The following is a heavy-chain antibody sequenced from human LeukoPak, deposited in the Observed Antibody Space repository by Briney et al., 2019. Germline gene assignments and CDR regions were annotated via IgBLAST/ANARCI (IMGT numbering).Heavy chain of an antibody. Sequence: PSETLSLTCAVYGGSFRGYYWSWIRQPPGKGLEWIGEINHSGSTNYNPSLKSRVTISVDTSKNQSSLKLSSVTAADTAVYYCARGSRVKVTDYWGQGTLVTVSS. CDR2: INHSGST. J-gene: IGHJ4*02. CDR1: GGSFRGYY. D-gene: IGHD4-23*01. CDR3: ARGSRVKVTDY. V-gene: IGHV4-34*01.